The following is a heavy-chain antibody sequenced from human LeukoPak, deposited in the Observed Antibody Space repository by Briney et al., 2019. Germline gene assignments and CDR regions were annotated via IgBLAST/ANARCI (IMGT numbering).Heavy chain of an antibody. CDR1: AGSISSYY. Sequence: SETLSLTCTVSAGSISSYYWSWIRQPPGKGLEWIGYIYYSGSNNYNPSLKSRVTISVDTTKNQFSLKLSSVTAADTAVYYCARGDYGDHNNYYYGMDVWGQGTPVTVSS. CDR3: ARGDYGDHNNYYYGMDV. CDR2: IYYSGSN. J-gene: IGHJ6*02. V-gene: IGHV4-59*01. D-gene: IGHD4-17*01.